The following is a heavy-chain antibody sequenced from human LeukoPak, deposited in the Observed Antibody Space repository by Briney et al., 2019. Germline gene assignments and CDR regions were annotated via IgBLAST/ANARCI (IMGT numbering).Heavy chain of an antibody. CDR3: ARLQAYGSGFDY. CDR2: IYYSGST. D-gene: IGHD3-10*01. CDR1: GGSISSSSYY. V-gene: IGHV4-39*01. Sequence: SETLSLTCTVSGGSISSSSYYWGWIRQPPGTGLEWIGSIYYSGSTYYNPSLKSRVTISVDTSKNQFSLKLSSVTAADPAVYYCARLQAYGSGFDYWGQGTLVTVSS. J-gene: IGHJ4*02.